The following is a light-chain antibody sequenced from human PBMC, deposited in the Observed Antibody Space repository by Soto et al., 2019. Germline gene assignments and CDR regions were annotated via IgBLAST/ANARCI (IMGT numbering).Light chain of an antibody. V-gene: IGKV3-15*01. CDR1: QSVSSN. CDR2: GAS. Sequence: EIVITQSPSTLAVSPGERATLSCRASQSVSSNLAWYQQKPGQAPRLLIYGASTRATGIPARFSGSGSGTEFTLTISRLEPEDFAVYYCQQYGDSSWTFGQGTKVDI. J-gene: IGKJ1*01. CDR3: QQYGDSSWT.